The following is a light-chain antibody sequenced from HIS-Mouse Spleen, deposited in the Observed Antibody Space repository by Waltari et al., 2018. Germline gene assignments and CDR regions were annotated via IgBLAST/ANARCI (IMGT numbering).Light chain of an antibody. J-gene: IGKJ5*01. CDR3: QQRSNWIT. CDR1: QSVSSY. CDR2: AAS. V-gene: IGKV3-11*01. Sequence: EIVLTQSPATLSLSPGERATLSCRASQSVSSYLAWYQQKPGQAPRLLIYAASNRATGIPARFSGSASGTDFTITISRLEPEDFAVYYCQQRSNWITFGQGTRLEIK.